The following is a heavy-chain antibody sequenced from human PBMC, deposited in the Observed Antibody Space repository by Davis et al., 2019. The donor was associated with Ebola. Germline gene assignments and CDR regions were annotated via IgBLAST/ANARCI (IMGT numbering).Heavy chain of an antibody. J-gene: IGHJ4*02. CDR3: ARGVGSNGYYSARY. V-gene: IGHV1-18*04. D-gene: IGHD3-22*01. CDR2: ISAYIGDT. CDR1: GYTFTSYG. Sequence: ASVKVSCKVSGYTFTSYGISWVRQAPGQGLEWMARISAYIGDTEYAQKFQGRVTVTTDTSTSTAYMELRSLTSDDTAVYYCARGVGSNGYYSARYWGQGTLVTVSS.